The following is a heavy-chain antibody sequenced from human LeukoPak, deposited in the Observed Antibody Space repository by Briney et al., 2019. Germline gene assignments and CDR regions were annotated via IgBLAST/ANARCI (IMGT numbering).Heavy chain of an antibody. J-gene: IGHJ4*02. CDR1: AFTFSNYA. CDR3: ARLFYDILTGFDN. Sequence: GGSLRLSCAASAFTFSNYAMSWVRQAPGRGLEWVSGISGSGGSTYYADSIKGRFTISRDNSKNTLYLQMNSLRAEDTARYYCARLFYDILTGFDNWGQGALVTVSS. CDR2: ISGSGGST. V-gene: IGHV3-23*01. D-gene: IGHD3-9*01.